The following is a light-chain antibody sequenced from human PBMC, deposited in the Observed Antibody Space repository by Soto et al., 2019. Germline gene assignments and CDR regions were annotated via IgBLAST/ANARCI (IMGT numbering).Light chain of an antibody. J-gene: IGKJ5*01. V-gene: IGKV1-9*01. CDR2: STS. CDR1: QGISGF. CDR3: QHLNTYLIT. Sequence: DIQLTQSPSFLSASVGDRVTITCRASQGISGFLAWYQQKPGKAPKLLFYSTSTLETGVPSRFSGSASGTEFTLTISSLQPEDFATYYCQHLNTYLITFGQGTRLEIK.